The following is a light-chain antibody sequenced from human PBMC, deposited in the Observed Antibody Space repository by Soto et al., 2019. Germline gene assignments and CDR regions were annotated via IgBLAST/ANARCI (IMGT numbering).Light chain of an antibody. CDR1: SSDVGGYNY. J-gene: IGLJ2*01. V-gene: IGLV2-14*01. CDR2: EVT. Sequence: QSALTQPASVSGSPGQSITISCTGTSSDVGGYNYVSWYQQHPGKAPKLVIYEVTKRPSGVSNRFSGSKSGNTASLTISGLQAEYETAYYCSSYTSTNHVVFGGGTKLTVL. CDR3: SSYTSTNHVV.